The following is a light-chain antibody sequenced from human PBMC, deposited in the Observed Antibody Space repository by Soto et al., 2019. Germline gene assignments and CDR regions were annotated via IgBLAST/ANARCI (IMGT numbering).Light chain of an antibody. CDR2: DAS. J-gene: IGKJ2*03. CDR1: QDITNY. CDR3: QQYDSFPYS. Sequence: IQMTQSPLFLSASIGDRVTITCQASQDITNYLNWYQQKPGKAPKLLIYDASMLESGVPSRFSGGGSGTHFTFTISSLQPEDIATFDCQQYDSFPYSFGQGTKLEIK. V-gene: IGKV1-33*01.